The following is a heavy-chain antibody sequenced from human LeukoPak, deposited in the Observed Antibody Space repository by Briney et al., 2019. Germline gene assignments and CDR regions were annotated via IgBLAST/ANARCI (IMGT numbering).Heavy chain of an antibody. D-gene: IGHD3-9*01. Sequence: GGSLRLSCAASGFTFSNYAMTWVRQAPGKGLEWVSTIGISGTTTYYADSVKGHFTISRDNSKNTLYLQMNSLRAEDTAVYYCASQGPVRYFDWYFDYWGQGTLVTVSS. CDR1: GFTFSNYA. V-gene: IGHV3-23*01. CDR3: ASQGPVRYFDWYFDY. CDR2: IGISGTTT. J-gene: IGHJ4*02.